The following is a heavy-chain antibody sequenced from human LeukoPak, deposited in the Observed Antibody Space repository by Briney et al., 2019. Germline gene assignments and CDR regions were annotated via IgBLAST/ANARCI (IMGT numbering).Heavy chain of an antibody. CDR3: ARPAAYGSGQEIDY. CDR1: GGSFSGYY. V-gene: IGHV4-34*01. J-gene: IGHJ4*02. CDR2: INHSGST. Sequence: PSETLSLTCAVYGGSFSGYYWSWIRQPPGKGLEWIGEINHSGSTNYNPSLKSRVTISVDTSKNQFSLKLSSVTAADTAVYYCARPAAYGSGQEIDYWGQGTLVTVSS. D-gene: IGHD3-10*01.